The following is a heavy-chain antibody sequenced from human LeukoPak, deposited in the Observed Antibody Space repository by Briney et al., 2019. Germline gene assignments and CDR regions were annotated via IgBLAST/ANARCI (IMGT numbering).Heavy chain of an antibody. V-gene: IGHV1-69*13. J-gene: IGHJ6*03. D-gene: IGHD1-1*01. Sequence: ASVKVSCKASGGTFSSYAISWVRQAPGQGLEWMGGIIPIFGTANYAQKFQGRVTITAAESTSTAYMELSSLRSEDTAVYYCARDLSWNYSYYYYMDVWGKGTTVTVSS. CDR1: GGTFSSYA. CDR3: ARDLSWNYSYYYYMDV. CDR2: IIPIFGTA.